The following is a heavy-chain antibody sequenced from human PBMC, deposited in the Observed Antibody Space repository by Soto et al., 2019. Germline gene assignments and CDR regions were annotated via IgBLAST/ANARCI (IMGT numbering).Heavy chain of an antibody. V-gene: IGHV4-59*01. CDR1: GGSTSSYN. CDR3: DRSDPSDFGTGYYRGEDYFDY. Sequence: SETLSLTCTVSGGSTSSYNWSWIRQPPGKGLEWIGCIYYSGSTNYNPSLKSRVTISVDKSKNQFSLKLSSVTAADTAVYYCDRSDPSDFGTGYYRGEDYFDYWGQGNLVTVSS. D-gene: IGHD3-3*01. CDR2: IYYSGST. J-gene: IGHJ4*02.